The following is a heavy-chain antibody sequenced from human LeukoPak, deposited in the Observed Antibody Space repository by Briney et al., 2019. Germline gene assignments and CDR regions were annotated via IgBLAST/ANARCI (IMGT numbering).Heavy chain of an antibody. D-gene: IGHD6-13*01. CDR1: GYSISSGYY. J-gene: IGHJ4*02. CDR3: ARAGYSSSWYNDY. V-gene: IGHV4-38-2*02. CDR2: IYHSGST. Sequence: PSETLSLTCTVSGYSISSGYYWGWIRQPPGKGLEWIGTIYHSGSTYYNPSLKSRVTISVDTSKNQSSLKLSSVTAADTAVYYCARAGYSSSWYNDYWGQGTLVTVSS.